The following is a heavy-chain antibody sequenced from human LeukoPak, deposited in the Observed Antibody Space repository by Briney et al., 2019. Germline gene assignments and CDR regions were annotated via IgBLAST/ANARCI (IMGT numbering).Heavy chain of an antibody. CDR1: GFTVSSNY. CDR3: ARVWFGEFAYFDY. J-gene: IGHJ4*02. D-gene: IGHD3-10*01. V-gene: IGHV3-53*01. CDR2: IYSGGST. Sequence: GGSLRLSCAASGFTVSSNYMSWVRQAPGKGLEWVLVIYSGGSTYYADSVKGRFTISRDNSKNTLYLQMNSLRAEDTAVYYCARVWFGEFAYFDYWGQGTLVTVSS.